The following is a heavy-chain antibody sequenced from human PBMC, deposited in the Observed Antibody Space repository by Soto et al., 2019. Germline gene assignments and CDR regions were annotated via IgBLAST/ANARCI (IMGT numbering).Heavy chain of an antibody. D-gene: IGHD2-21*02. CDR3: ARDEAVTASRGYYYGMDV. J-gene: IGHJ6*02. V-gene: IGHV3-53*01. CDR2: IYSGGGT. CDR1: GFTVSSNY. Sequence: EVQLVESGGGLIQPGGSLRLSCAASGFTVSSNYMTWVRQAPGKGLEWVSVIYSGGGTYYADSVKGRFTISRDNSKNTLDLQMNSLRAEDKAVYYCARDEAVTASRGYYYGMDVRGRGTTVTVSS.